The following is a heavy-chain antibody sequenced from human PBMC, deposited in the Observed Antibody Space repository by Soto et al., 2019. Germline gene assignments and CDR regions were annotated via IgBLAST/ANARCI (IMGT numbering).Heavy chain of an antibody. CDR3: ATSNWFDP. Sequence: SETLSLTCTVSGGSISSSSYYWGWIRQPPGKGLEWIGIFYYSGSTYYNPSLKSRVTISVDTSKNRFSLKLSSVSATDTAVYYCATSNWFDPWGQGTLVTVSS. V-gene: IGHV4-39*01. J-gene: IGHJ5*02. CDR2: FYYSGST. CDR1: GGSISSSSYY.